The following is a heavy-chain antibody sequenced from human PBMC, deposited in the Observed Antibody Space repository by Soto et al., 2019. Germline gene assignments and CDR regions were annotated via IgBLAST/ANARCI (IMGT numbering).Heavy chain of an antibody. J-gene: IGHJ4*02. CDR1: CFTFTSSA. Sequence: SVKVSCKASCFTFTSSAVQWVRQARGQHLEWIGWIVVGSGNTNYAQKFQERVTITRDMSTSTDYMELSSLRSEDTAVYYFAADRHYYDSSGYYWASDYWGQGTLVTVSS. CDR2: IVVGSGNT. D-gene: IGHD3-22*01. CDR3: AADRHYYDSSGYYWASDY. V-gene: IGHV1-58*01.